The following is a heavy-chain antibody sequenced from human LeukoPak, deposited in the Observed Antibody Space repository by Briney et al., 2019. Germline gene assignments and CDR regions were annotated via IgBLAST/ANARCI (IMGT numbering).Heavy chain of an antibody. V-gene: IGHV4-31*03. J-gene: IGHJ4*02. Sequence: SETLSLTCTVSGGSISSGGYYWSWIRQHPGKGLEWIGYIYYSGSTYYNPSLKSRVTISVDTSKNQFSLKLSSVTAADTAAYYCARGEGSGSYYKPFDYWGQGTLVTVSS. D-gene: IGHD3-10*01. CDR3: ARGEGSGSYYKPFDY. CDR2: IYYSGST. CDR1: GGSISSGGYY.